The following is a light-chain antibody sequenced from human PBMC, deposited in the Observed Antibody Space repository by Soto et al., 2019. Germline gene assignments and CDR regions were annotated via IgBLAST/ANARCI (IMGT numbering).Light chain of an antibody. V-gene: IGKV3-20*01. CDR3: QQYGSSPLT. CDR1: QSVSSSY. CDR2: GAS. J-gene: IGKJ4*01. Sequence: EIVLTQSPGTLSLSPGERATLSCRASQSVSSSYLAWYQQKPGQAPRLLIYGASSRATGIPDRFGGSGSGTEFTLTISRLEPEDFAVYYCQQYGSSPLTFGGGTKVEIK.